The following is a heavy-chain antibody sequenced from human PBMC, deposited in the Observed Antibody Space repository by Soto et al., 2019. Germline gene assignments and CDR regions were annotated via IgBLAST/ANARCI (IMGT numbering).Heavy chain of an antibody. CDR1: GYTFSSYA. Sequence: VASVKVSCKASGYTFSSYAIHWVRQAPGQGLEWMGWIHAGNGNTKYSQSFQGRVTISRDTSATTAYMELNSLRSEDTAVYYCARGVAFLDYWGQGTLVTVS. D-gene: IGHD2-15*01. J-gene: IGHJ4*02. CDR2: IHAGNGNT. V-gene: IGHV1-3*01. CDR3: ARGVAFLDY.